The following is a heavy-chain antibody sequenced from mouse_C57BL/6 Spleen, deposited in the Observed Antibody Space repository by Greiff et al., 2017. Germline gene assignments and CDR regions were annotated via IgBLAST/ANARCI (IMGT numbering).Heavy chain of an antibody. CDR1: GYTFTDYE. CDR2: IDPETGGT. D-gene: IGHD1-1*01. V-gene: IGHV1-15*01. J-gene: IGHJ3*01. Sequence: VQLQQSGAELVRPGASVTLSCKASGYTFTDYEMHWVKQTPVHGLEWIGAIDPETGGTAYNQKFKGKAILTADKSSSTASMELRSLTSEDSAVYYCAVSDCGSTLFAYWGQGTLVTVSA. CDR3: AVSDCGSTLFAY.